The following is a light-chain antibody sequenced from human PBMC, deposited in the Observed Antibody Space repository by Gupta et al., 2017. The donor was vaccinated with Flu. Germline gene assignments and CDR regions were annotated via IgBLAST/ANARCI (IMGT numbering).Light chain of an antibody. V-gene: IGKV3-11*01. CDR3: QQRNNWPRT. CDR2: EAS. CDR1: QSVSSY. Sequence: VLTQSPDTLSLSPVERATLTCRASQSVSSYLAGYQQKPGQAPRHLIYEASNRATGIPARCSSSGACTDFILTISSREHDDFAVDYCQQRNNWPRTFGQGTKLEIK. J-gene: IGKJ2*01.